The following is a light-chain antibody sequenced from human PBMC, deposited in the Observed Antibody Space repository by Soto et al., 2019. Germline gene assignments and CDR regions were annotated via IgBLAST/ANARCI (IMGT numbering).Light chain of an antibody. CDR1: QGISSY. CDR2: DAS. CDR3: QQRSNWPPSFT. V-gene: IGKV1-9*01. J-gene: IGKJ3*01. Sequence: IQLTQSPSSLSASVGDRVTITCRASQGISSYLGWYQQKPGKAPNLLIYDASTLHSGVPSRFSGGGSGTDFTLTISSLEPEDFAVYYCQQRSNWPPSFTFGPGTKVDIK.